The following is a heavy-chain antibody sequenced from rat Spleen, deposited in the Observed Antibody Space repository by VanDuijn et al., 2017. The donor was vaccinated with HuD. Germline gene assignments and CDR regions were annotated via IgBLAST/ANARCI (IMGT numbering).Heavy chain of an antibody. Sequence: EVKLVESGGGLVQPGSSLKLSCAASGFNFNDYWMGWVRQAPGKGLEWIGEINKDSSIINYTPSLKDKFTISRDNAQNTLYLQMSKLGSEDTAIYYCARAIFDYWGQGVMVTVSS. CDR2: INKDSSII. J-gene: IGHJ2*01. CDR1: GFNFNDYW. V-gene: IGHV4-2*01. CDR3: ARAIFDY.